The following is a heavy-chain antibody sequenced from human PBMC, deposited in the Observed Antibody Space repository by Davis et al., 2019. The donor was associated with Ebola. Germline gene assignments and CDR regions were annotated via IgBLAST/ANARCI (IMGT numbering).Heavy chain of an antibody. Sequence: GESLKISCAASGFTFSSYSMHWVRQAPGKGLEWVAIISYDGSNKYYADSVKGRFTISRDNSKSTLYLQMDSLRAEDTAVYYCARDSGTYSAQYWGQGTLVTVSS. CDR3: ARDSGTYSAQY. D-gene: IGHD1-26*01. V-gene: IGHV3-30*04. CDR1: GFTFSSYS. CDR2: ISYDGSNK. J-gene: IGHJ4*02.